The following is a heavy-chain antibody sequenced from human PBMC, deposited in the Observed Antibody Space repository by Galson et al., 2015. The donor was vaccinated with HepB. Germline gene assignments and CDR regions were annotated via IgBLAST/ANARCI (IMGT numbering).Heavy chain of an antibody. D-gene: IGHD3-22*01. CDR3: ARDYYDSSGYRFDY. CDR2: ISYDGSNK. Sequence: SLRLSCAASGFTFSSFAMHWVRQAPGKGLEWVAVISYDGSNKYYADSVRGRFTISRDNSKNTLYLQMNSLRAEDTAVYYCARDYYDSSGYRFDYWGQGTLVTVSS. CDR1: GFTFSSFA. J-gene: IGHJ4*02. V-gene: IGHV3-30-3*01.